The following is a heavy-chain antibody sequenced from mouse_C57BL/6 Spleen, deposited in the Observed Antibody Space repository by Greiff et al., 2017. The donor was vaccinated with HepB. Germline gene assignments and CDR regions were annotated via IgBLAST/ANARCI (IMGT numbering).Heavy chain of an antibody. CDR1: GYTFTSYW. D-gene: IGHD2-4*01. CDR3: ARYDYDEGYYAMDY. CDR2: IHPNSGST. V-gene: IGHV1-64*01. Sequence: VQLQQPGAELVKPGASVKLSCKASGYTFTSYWMHWVKQRPGQGLEWIGMIHPNSGSTNYNEKFKSKATLTVDKSSSTAYMQLSSLTSEDSAVYYCARYDYDEGYYAMDYWGQGTSVTVSS. J-gene: IGHJ4*01.